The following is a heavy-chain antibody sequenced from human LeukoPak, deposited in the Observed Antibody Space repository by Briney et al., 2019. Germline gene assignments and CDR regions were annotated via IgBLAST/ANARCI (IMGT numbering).Heavy chain of an antibody. J-gene: IGHJ4*02. D-gene: IGHD6-13*01. CDR1: GGSFSTYC. CDR2: ISHSGRT. Sequence: SETLSLTCAVYGGSFSTYCWTWIRQPPGKGLEWIGEISHSGRTDYNPSLKSRVTMSVDTSKNQFSLKVNPVTAADTAVYYCAIAAPGPSDIWGQGTLVTVSS. V-gene: IGHV4-34*01. CDR3: AIAAPGPSDI.